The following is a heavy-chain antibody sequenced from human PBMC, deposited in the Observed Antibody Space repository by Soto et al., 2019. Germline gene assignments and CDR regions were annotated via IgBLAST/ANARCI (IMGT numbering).Heavy chain of an antibody. Sequence: QVQLQESGPGLVKPSQTLSLSCTVSGGSISSAAYYWSWIRQHPGKGLEWIGYISHSGSTYYTPSPKSRVIISADTSKNQFSLNLTSVPAADTAVYYCAREYTYGSNFFDCWGQGALVTVSS. D-gene: IGHD5-18*01. CDR1: GGSISSAAYY. CDR2: ISHSGST. CDR3: AREYTYGSNFFDC. V-gene: IGHV4-31*03. J-gene: IGHJ4*02.